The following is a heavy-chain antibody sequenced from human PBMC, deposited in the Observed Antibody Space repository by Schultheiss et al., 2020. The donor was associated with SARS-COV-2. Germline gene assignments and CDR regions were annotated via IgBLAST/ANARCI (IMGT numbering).Heavy chain of an antibody. Sequence: SETLSLTCTVPGGSISSSSYYWSWIRQPPGKGLEWIGAINHSGSTNYNPSLKSRVTISVDTSKNQFSLKLSSVTAADTAVYYCAMFDYYGSGSFDYGMDVWGQGTTVTVSS. D-gene: IGHD3-10*01. CDR1: GGSISSSSYY. CDR2: INHSGST. J-gene: IGHJ6*02. V-gene: IGHV4-39*01. CDR3: AMFDYYGSGSFDYGMDV.